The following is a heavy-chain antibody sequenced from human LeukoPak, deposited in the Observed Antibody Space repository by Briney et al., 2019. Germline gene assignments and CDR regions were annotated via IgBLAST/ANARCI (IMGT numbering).Heavy chain of an antibody. CDR2: IYYSGST. CDR1: GFTFSSYAMH. CDR3: ARAKRWELLSYYFDY. J-gene: IGHJ4*02. Sequence: LRLSCAASGFTFSSYAMHWVRQHPGKGLEWIGYIYYSGSTYYNPSLKSRVTISVDTSKNQFSLKLSSVTAADTAVYYCARAKRWELLSYYFDYWGQGTLVTVSS. V-gene: IGHV4-31*02. D-gene: IGHD1-26*01.